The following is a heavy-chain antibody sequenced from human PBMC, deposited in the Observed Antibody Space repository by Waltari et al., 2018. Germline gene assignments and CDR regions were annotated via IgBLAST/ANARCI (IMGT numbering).Heavy chain of an antibody. V-gene: IGHV3-53*01. Sequence: EVQLVESRGGLIQPGGSLRLSCAASGFTVSSNSMTWVRQAPGKGLEWVSLIYSGGNTHYADSVKGRFTVSTDNSKNTLYLQMNSLRPEDTAVYYCARVATSSYEYYFDYWGQGTLVTVSS. J-gene: IGHJ4*02. D-gene: IGHD3-3*01. CDR3: ARVATSSYEYYFDY. CDR2: IYSGGNT. CDR1: GFTVSSNS.